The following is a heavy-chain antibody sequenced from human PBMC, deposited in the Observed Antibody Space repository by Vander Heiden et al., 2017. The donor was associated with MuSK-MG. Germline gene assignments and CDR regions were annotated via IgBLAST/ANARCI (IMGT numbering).Heavy chain of an antibody. J-gene: IGHJ4*02. D-gene: IGHD5-12*01. CDR3: ARVRGYSTRDFDY. Sequence: EVQLVESGGGLVQPGGSLRLSCAASGFTFSRYDMYWVRQAPGKGLEYVSVISPNGGTTYYANSVKGRFTISRDNSKNTLYLQMGSLRAEDMAVYYCARVRGYSTRDFDYWGQGTLVTVSS. V-gene: IGHV3-64*01. CDR1: GFTFSRYD. CDR2: ISPNGGTT.